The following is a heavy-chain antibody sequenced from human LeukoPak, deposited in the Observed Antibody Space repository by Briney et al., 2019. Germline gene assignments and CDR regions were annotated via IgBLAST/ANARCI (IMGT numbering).Heavy chain of an antibody. CDR2: ISSNGGST. CDR1: GFTFSSYA. D-gene: IGHD7-27*01. J-gene: IGHJ4*02. CDR3: AKDGGLWVSAHWGDS. Sequence: GGSLRLSCSASGFTFSSYAMHWVRQAPGKGLEYVSAISSNGGSTYYADSVKGRFTISRDNSKDTLYLQMNSLRAEDTAVYYCAKDGGLWVSAHWGDSWGRGTLVTVSS. V-gene: IGHV3-64*04.